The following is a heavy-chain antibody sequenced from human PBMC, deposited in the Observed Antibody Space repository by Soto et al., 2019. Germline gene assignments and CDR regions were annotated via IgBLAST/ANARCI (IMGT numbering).Heavy chain of an antibody. CDR2: LYWDDDK. J-gene: IGHJ4*02. CDR1: GFSLSTSGVG. V-gene: IGHV2-5*02. CDR3: ARTSVNWGSRGLVDY. D-gene: IGHD7-27*01. Sequence: QITLKESGPTLVKPTQTLTLTCTFSGFSLSTSGVGVGWIRQPPGKALEWLAFLYWDDDKRYSPSLKSRLTDTKNTTKNQVLLTMTNMYPVHKATYYCARTSVNWGSRGLVDYWGQGTLVTVAS.